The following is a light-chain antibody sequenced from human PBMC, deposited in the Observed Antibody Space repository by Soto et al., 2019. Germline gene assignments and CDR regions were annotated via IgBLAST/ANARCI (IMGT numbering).Light chain of an antibody. CDR3: QQSYSTPET. Sequence: DIPMTQSPSSLPASVGDRVTITCRASQSISSYLNWYQQKPGKAPNLLIYGASSLQSGVPSRFSGSESGTDFTLTISSLQPEDFATYYCQQSYSTPETFGQGTKVEIK. V-gene: IGKV1-39*01. J-gene: IGKJ1*01. CDR1: QSISSY. CDR2: GAS.